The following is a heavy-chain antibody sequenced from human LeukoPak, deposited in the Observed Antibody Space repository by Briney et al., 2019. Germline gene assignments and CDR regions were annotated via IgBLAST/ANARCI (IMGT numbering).Heavy chain of an antibody. D-gene: IGHD2-2*01. CDR2: IYSGGST. V-gene: IGHV3-53*01. CDR3: ASAAMAAVDY. CDR1: GFTVSSNY. J-gene: IGHJ4*02. Sequence: GGSLRLSCAASGFTVSSNYMSWVRQAPGKGLEWVSVIYSGGSTYYADSVKGRFTISRDNSKNTLYLQMNSLSAEDTAVYYCASAAMAAVDYWGQGPLVPVSS.